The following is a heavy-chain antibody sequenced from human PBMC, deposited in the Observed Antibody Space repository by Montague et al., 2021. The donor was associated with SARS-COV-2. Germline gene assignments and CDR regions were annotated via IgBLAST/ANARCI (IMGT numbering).Heavy chain of an antibody. CDR2: VDYSGLT. CDR3: GSDTTAYFRFDY. J-gene: IGHJ4*02. V-gene: IGHV4-39*07. CDR1: RDSISSHNYF. Sequence: SETLSLTCTVSRDSISSHNYFWAWIRQPPGKGLEWIGSVDYSGLTFYSPSLESRVTISVDTSKKQFSLKVNSVTAADTAVYYCGSDTTAYFRFDYWGRGTLISVSS. D-gene: IGHD3-9*01.